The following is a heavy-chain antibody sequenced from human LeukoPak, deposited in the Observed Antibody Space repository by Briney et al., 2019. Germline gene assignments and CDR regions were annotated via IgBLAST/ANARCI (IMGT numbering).Heavy chain of an antibody. J-gene: IGHJ5*02. CDR1: GYTFTSHA. CDR3: ARARNGAGNIGEFDP. CDR2: INAGNGNT. D-gene: IGHD6-19*01. Sequence: ASVKVSCKASGYTFTSHAMHWVRQAPGQRLEWMGWINAGNGNTKYSQEFQGRVTITRDTSASTAYMELSSLRSEDMAVYYCARARNGAGNIGEFDPWGQGTLVTVSS. V-gene: IGHV1-3*03.